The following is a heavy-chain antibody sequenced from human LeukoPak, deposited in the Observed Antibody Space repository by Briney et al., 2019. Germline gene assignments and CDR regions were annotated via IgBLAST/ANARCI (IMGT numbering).Heavy chain of an antibody. D-gene: IGHD4-17*01. Sequence: ASVKVSCKASGYTFTSYAMHWVRQAPGQRLEWMGWINAGNGNTKYSQEFQGRVTITRDTSASTAYMELSSLRSEDTAVYYCARAPRTTVTSFDYWGQGTLVTVSS. V-gene: IGHV1-3*03. J-gene: IGHJ4*02. CDR1: GYTFTSYA. CDR2: INAGNGNT. CDR3: ARAPRTTVTSFDY.